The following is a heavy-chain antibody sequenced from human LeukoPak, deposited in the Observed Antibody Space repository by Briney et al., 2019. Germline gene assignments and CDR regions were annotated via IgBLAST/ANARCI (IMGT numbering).Heavy chain of an antibody. J-gene: IGHJ5*02. D-gene: IGHD3-22*01. CDR1: GFTFSDYY. V-gene: IGHV3-11*04. CDR2: ISSSASSM. CDR3: ARVMMYYYDSSGYEGFDH. Sequence: GALRLSCAASGFTFSDYYMSWIRQAPGKGLEWVSYISSSASSMYYADSVKGRFTISRDNAKNSLYLQMNSLRAEDTAVYYCARVMMYYYDSSGYEGFDHWGQGTLVTVSS.